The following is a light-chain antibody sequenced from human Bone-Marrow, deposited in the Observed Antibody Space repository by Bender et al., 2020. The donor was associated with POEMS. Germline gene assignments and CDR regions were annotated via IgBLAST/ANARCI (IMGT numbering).Light chain of an antibody. J-gene: IGLJ3*02. Sequence: QSALTQPASVSGSPGQSITISCTGTSSDVGSYNLVSWYQQHPGKAPKLMICEGTKRPSGVPDRFSGSKSGTSASLAITGLQSDDEAIYFCVAWDASLNGWVFGGGTKLTVL. V-gene: IGLV2-14*02. CDR3: VAWDASLNGWV. CDR1: SSDVGSYNL. CDR2: EGT.